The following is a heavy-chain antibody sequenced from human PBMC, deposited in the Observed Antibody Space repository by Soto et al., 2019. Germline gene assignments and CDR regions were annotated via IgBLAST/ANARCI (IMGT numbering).Heavy chain of an antibody. D-gene: IGHD6-13*01. CDR2: IYTSGST. CDR3: ARYRREAVAGYTLDN. CDR1: GGSISSYY. V-gene: IGHV4-4*07. Sequence: PSETLSLTCTVSGGSISSYYWSWIRQPAGKGLEWIGRIYTSGSTNYNPSLKSRVTISEDTSKSQFSLKVNSMTAADTAVYYCARYRREAVAGYTLDNWGQGILVTVS. J-gene: IGHJ4*02.